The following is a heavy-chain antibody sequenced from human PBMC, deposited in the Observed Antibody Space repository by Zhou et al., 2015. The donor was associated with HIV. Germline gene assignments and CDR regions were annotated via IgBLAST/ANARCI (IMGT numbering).Heavy chain of an antibody. CDR2: IWFEAKTK. J-gene: IGHJ4*02. D-gene: IGHD6-6*01. Sequence: QVQLVESGGGVVEPGGSLTLSCAASGFTFSSHGMHWVRQAPGRGLEWVAVIWFEAKTKHYGESVKGRFTISRDNSNNLVYLEMNSLRVEDTAVYYCAKDKLGGAARPDLGFDFWGQGTLVTVSS. CDR3: AKDKLGGAARPDLGFDF. V-gene: IGHV3-33*06. CDR1: GFTFSSHG.